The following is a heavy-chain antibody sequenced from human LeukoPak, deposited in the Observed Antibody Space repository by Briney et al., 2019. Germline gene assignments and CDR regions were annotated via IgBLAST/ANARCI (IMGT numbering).Heavy chain of an antibody. CDR2: IGGDGGRT. CDR1: GFMFTTYA. J-gene: IGHJ4*02. Sequence: GGSLRLSCAASGFMFTTYAMSWVRQAPGKGLEWVSAIGGDGGRTYYADSVKGRFTISRDNSKDTAFLQMNSLRAEDTAVYYCAKASRQGAVASSLDYWGQGTLVTVSS. CDR3: AKASRQGAVASSLDY. D-gene: IGHD6-19*01. V-gene: IGHV3-23*01.